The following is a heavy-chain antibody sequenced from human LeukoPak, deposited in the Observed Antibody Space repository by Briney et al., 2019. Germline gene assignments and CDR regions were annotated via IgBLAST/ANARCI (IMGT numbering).Heavy chain of an antibody. D-gene: IGHD2-21*02. V-gene: IGHV4-39*01. CDR2: IYYSGST. Sequence: RTSETLSLTCTVSGGSMSSSSHYWGWIRQSPGKGLEWIGSIYYSGSTYYNPSLKSRVLTSVDTSKNQFSLELRSVTAADTAIYYCARNMTALSRLDVFDIWGPGTMVTVSS. CDR1: GGSMSSSSHY. J-gene: IGHJ3*02. CDR3: ARNMTALSRLDVFDI.